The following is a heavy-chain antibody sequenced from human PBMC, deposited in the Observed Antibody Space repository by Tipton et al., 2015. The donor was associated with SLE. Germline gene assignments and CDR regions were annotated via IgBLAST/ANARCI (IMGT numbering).Heavy chain of an antibody. CDR3: AMYRGWFDP. CDR2: IYYSGST. D-gene: IGHD2-2*01. Sequence: TLSLTCTVSGGSIISSSYYWGWIRQPPGKGLEWIGSIYYSGSTYYNPSLKSRVTISLDTSKNQFSLKLSSVTAADTAVYYCAMYRGWFDPWGQGTLVTVSS. J-gene: IGHJ5*02. CDR1: GGSIISSSYY. V-gene: IGHV4-39*07.